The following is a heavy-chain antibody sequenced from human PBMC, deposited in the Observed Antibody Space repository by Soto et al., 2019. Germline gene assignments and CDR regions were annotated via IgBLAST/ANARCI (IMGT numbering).Heavy chain of an antibody. CDR2: INHSGST. J-gene: IGHJ6*02. CDR3: AREGALLYGGNPDYYYTVGV. CDR1: GGSFSGYS. D-gene: IGHD4-17*01. V-gene: IGHV4-34*01. Sequence: PSETLSLTCAVYGGSFSGYSWTWVGQPPGKGLEWIGEINHSGSTYYNPSLKSRVTISVDTSKNQFSLKLSSVTAADTAVYYCAREGALLYGGNPDYYYTVGVWGQGTTVTVSS.